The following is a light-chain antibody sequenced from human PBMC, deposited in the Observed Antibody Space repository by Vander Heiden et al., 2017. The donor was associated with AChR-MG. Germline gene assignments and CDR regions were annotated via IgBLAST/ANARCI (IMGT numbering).Light chain of an antibody. Sequence: QSVLTQPPSVSAAPGQKVTISCSGSSSNIGNNYVSWYQQLPGTAPKLLIFDNNKRPSGIPDRFSGSKSGTSATLGITGLQTGDEADYYCGSWDNSLSTGPLGVFGGGTKLTVL. J-gene: IGLJ2*01. CDR1: SSNIGNNY. CDR3: GSWDNSLSTGPLGV. V-gene: IGLV1-51*01. CDR2: DNN.